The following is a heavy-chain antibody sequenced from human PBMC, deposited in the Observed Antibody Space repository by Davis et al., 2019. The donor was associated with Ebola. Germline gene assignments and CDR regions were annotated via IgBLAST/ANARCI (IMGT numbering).Heavy chain of an antibody. CDR3: ATYCGGDCNSGGY. CDR1: GVRFSTSA. Sequence: VKVSCKVSGVRFSTSAVQWVRQARGQRLEWMGWIVLGNGNTDFAQEMQGRLIITRDMATSTVYMELSSLRSEDTAMYYCATYCGGDCNSGGYWGQGTLVTVSS. J-gene: IGHJ4*02. D-gene: IGHD2-21*01. CDR2: IVLGNGNT. V-gene: IGHV1-58*01.